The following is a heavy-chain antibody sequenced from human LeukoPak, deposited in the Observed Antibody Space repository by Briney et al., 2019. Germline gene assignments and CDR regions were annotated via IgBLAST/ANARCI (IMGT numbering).Heavy chain of an antibody. CDR1: GYTFTSYA. D-gene: IGHD5-12*01. Sequence: ASVKVSCKASGYTFTSYAMHWVRQAPGQRLEWMGWINAGNGNTKYSQKFQGSVTITRDTSASTAYMGLSSLRAEDTAVYYCARVGPSGYDSAGDFDYWGQGTLVTVSS. J-gene: IGHJ4*02. V-gene: IGHV1-3*01. CDR2: INAGNGNT. CDR3: ARVGPSGYDSAGDFDY.